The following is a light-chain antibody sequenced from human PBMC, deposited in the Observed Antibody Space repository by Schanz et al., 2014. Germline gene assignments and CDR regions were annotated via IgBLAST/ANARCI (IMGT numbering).Light chain of an antibody. CDR2: RNN. CDR3: AAWDDSLNGRVV. J-gene: IGLJ2*01. Sequence: QSVLTQPPSASGAPGQRVTISCSGSSSNIGTYYVYWYQQLPGTAPKLLMYRNNQRPSGVPDRFSGSKSGTSASLAISGLRAEDEGDYYCAAWDDSLNGRVVFGGGTKLTVL. V-gene: IGLV1-47*01. CDR1: SSNIGTYY.